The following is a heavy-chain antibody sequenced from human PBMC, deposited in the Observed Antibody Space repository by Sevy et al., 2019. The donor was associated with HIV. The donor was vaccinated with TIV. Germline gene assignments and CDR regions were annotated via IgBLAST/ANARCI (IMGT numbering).Heavy chain of an antibody. Sequence: GGSLRLSCAASGFTFSSAWMSWVRQAPGKGLEWVGRIQSKTDGGKTDYAASGKGRFTISRDDSVNTLYLQINNLTTEETAVYYGTKDTSTGYFDWSLDMDYWGQGTLVTVSS. CDR2: IQSKTDGGKT. D-gene: IGHD3-9*01. CDR3: TKDTSTGYFDWSLDMDY. J-gene: IGHJ4*02. CDR1: GFTFSSAW. V-gene: IGHV3-15*01.